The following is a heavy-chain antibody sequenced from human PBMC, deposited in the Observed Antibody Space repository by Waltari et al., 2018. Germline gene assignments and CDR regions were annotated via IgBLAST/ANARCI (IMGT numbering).Heavy chain of an antibody. Sequence: QVQLVQSGAEVKKPGASVKVSCKASGYTFTGYYMHWVRQAPGQGLEWMGWINPNSGGTNYAQKFQGRDTMTRDTSISTAYMELSRLRADDTAVYYCASGDVDTAMVTGWFDPWGQGTLVTVSS. CDR3: ASGDVDTAMVTGWFDP. V-gene: IGHV1-2*02. J-gene: IGHJ5*02. CDR1: GYTFTGYY. CDR2: INPNSGGT. D-gene: IGHD5-18*01.